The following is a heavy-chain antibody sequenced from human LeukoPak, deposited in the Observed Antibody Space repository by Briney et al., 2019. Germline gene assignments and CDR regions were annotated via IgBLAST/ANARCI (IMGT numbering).Heavy chain of an antibody. CDR3: ARGGGGAFDI. CDR1: GYTLTELS. J-gene: IGHJ4*02. CDR2: FDPEDGET. V-gene: IGHV1-24*01. Sequence: EASVKVSCKVSGYTLTELSMHWVRRAPGKGLEWMGGFDPEDGETSYAQKFQGRVTMTRDMSTSTVYMELSSLRSEDTAVYYCARGGGGAFDIWGQGTLVTVSS. D-gene: IGHD3-9*01.